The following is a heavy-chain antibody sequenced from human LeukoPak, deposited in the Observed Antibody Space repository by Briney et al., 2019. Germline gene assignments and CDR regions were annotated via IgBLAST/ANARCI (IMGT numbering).Heavy chain of an antibody. D-gene: IGHD2-8*01. CDR3: AGVKYCTNGVCYHFDY. Sequence: ASVKVSCKASGYTFTSYGISWVRQAPGQGLEGMGWISAYNGNTNYAQKLQGRVTITTDTSTSTAYMELRSLRSDDTAVYYCAGVKYCTNGVCYHFDYWGQGTLVTVSS. V-gene: IGHV1-18*01. CDR2: ISAYNGNT. J-gene: IGHJ4*02. CDR1: GYTFTSYG.